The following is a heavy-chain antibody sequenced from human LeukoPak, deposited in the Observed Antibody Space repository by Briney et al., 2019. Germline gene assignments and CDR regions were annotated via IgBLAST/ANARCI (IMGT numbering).Heavy chain of an antibody. Sequence: GGSLRLSCAVSGFTLISNYMSWVRQAPGKGLEWVSTIYSGGTTYYADSVKGRFTISRDNSKNTLYLQMDSLRAEDTAVYYCAREIGGALHYFDYWGQGTLVTVSS. J-gene: IGHJ4*02. CDR2: IYSGGTT. V-gene: IGHV3-53*01. CDR3: AREIGGALHYFDY. CDR1: GFTLISNY. D-gene: IGHD1-26*01.